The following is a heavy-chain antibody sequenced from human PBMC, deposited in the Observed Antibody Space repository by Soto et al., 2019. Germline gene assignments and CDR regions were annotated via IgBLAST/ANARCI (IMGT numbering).Heavy chain of an antibody. CDR1: GFAFNNYG. J-gene: IGHJ4*02. Sequence: AGGSLRLSCTVSGFAFNNYGINWVRQAPGKGLEWVSSISKSDYTYYSDSVKGRFTISRDNSKNTLYLQMNSLRAEDTAIYYCAKGSFGFDYWGQGTLVTVSS. CDR3: AKGSFGFDY. CDR2: ISKSDYT. D-gene: IGHD3-10*01. V-gene: IGHV3-23*01.